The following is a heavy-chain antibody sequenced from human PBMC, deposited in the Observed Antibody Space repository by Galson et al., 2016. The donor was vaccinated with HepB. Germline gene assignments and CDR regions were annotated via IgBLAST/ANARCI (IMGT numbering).Heavy chain of an antibody. Sequence: SLRLSCAASGLTFSSYAMSWVRQAPGKGLEWVSAISGSGGNSYYADSVKGRFTISRDNSKNTLYVQMHSLRAEDTAVYYCAKDYYDSSGYRSYWYFDLWGQGTTVTVSS. CDR1: GLTFSSYA. D-gene: IGHD3-22*01. CDR3: AKDYYDSSGYRSYWYFDL. CDR2: ISGSGGNS. J-gene: IGHJ2*01. V-gene: IGHV3-23*01.